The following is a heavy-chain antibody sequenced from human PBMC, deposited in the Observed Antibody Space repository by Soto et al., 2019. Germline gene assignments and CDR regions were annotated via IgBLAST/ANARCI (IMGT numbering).Heavy chain of an antibody. D-gene: IGHD5-18*01. V-gene: IGHV4-34*01. CDR1: GWSFLGYY. Sequence: PSATLSLTCAVYGWSFLGYYWSWIRQPPGPGLEWIGEINHSGSTNYNPSLKSRVTISVDTSKNQFSLKLSSVTAADTAVYYLSTSGDGYGYSRFDLWG. CDR3: STSGDGYGYSRFDL. J-gene: IGHJ5*02. CDR2: INHSGST.